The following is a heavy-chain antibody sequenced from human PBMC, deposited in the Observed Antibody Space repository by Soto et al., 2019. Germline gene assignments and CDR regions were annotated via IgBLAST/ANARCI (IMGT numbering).Heavy chain of an antibody. Sequence: QVQLVQSGAEVKKPGASVKVSCKASGYTFTSYGISWVRQAPGQGHEWMGWISAYNGNTNYAQKLQGRVTMTTDTSTSTAYMELWSLRSDDTAVYYCARCSLNWGMGCYFDYWGQGTLVTVSS. CDR3: ARCSLNWGMGCYFDY. V-gene: IGHV1-18*01. J-gene: IGHJ4*02. D-gene: IGHD7-27*01. CDR1: GYTFTSYG. CDR2: ISAYNGNT.